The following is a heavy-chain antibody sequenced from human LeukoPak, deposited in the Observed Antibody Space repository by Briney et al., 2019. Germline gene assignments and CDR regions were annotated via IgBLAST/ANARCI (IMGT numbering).Heavy chain of an antibody. CDR3: ATHDYGDLHYWYFDL. D-gene: IGHD4-17*01. Sequence: SETLSLTCTVSGGSISSSYWSWIRQPPGRGLECVGYIYYSGSTNYNPSLKSRVTMSVDTSKNQFSLKLSSVTAADTALYYCATHDYGDLHYWYFDLWGRGTLVTVSS. CDR2: IYYSGST. CDR1: GGSISSSY. J-gene: IGHJ2*01. V-gene: IGHV4-59*08.